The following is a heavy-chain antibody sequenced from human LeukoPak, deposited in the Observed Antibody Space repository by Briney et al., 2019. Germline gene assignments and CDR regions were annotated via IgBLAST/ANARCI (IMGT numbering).Heavy chain of an antibody. CDR2: IYHRGTT. Sequence: SETLSLTCAVSGDSISSSDWWSWVRQPPGKGLEWIGEIYHRGTTNYNPSLKSRVTISLDRSKNQFSLKLSSVTAADTAVYYCARRAYYDSTGYYPHWGQGTLVTVSS. CDR3: ARRAYYDSTGYYPH. D-gene: IGHD3-22*01. V-gene: IGHV4-4*02. CDR1: GDSISSSDW. J-gene: IGHJ4*02.